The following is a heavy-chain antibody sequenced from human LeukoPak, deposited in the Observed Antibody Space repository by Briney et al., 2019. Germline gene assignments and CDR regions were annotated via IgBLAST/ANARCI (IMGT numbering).Heavy chain of an antibody. V-gene: IGHV3-48*03. CDR1: GFTFSRYE. D-gene: IGHD6-19*01. J-gene: IGHJ4*02. CDR2: ITSSGSTI. CDR3: ARARVNSGWANDY. Sequence: GGSLRLSCAASGFTFSRYEMNWVRQAPGKGLEWVSYITSSGSTIYYADSVKGRFTISRHNAKNSLYLQMNSLRAEDTAVYYCARARVNSGWANDYWGQGTLVTVSS.